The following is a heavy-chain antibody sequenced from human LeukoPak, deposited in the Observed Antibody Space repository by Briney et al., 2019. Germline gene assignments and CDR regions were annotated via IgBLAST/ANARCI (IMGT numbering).Heavy chain of an antibody. Sequence: GASVKVSCKASGYTFTSYDINWVRQATGQGLEWMGWMNPNSGNTGYAQKFQGRVTMTRNTSISTAYMELSSLRSEDTAVYYCARAYTNYGDYVFGYWGQGTLVTVSS. CDR2: MNPNSGNT. D-gene: IGHD4-17*01. CDR1: GYTFTSYD. J-gene: IGHJ4*02. CDR3: ARAYTNYGDYVFGY. V-gene: IGHV1-8*01.